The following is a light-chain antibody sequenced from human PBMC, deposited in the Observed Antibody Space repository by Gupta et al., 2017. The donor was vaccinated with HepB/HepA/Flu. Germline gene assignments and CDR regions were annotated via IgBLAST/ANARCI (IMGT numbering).Light chain of an antibody. CDR1: QSISSY. Sequence: DIQMNQSLSSLSASVGDRVTITCRASQSISSYLNWYQQKPGKAPKLLIYAASSLQSGVPSRFSGSGSGTDFTLTISSRQPEDFATYYCQQSYSTPPWTFGQGTKVEIK. J-gene: IGKJ1*01. CDR2: AAS. CDR3: QQSYSTPPWT. V-gene: IGKV1-39*01.